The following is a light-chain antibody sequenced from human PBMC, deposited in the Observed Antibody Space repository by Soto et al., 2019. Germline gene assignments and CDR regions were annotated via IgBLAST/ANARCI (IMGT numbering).Light chain of an antibody. CDR2: GAT. CDR3: RQYGSSPQT. Sequence: IVLKKSPGTRSLSPGQRATLPCRTSQTLTSSFLAWYKQKPGQAPSLLIYGATNRATGIPDRFSCSGSGTNFTLTISRLEPVDVAVYYCRQYGSSPQTFGKGTKVDIK. V-gene: IGKV3-20*01. CDR1: QTLTSSF. J-gene: IGKJ1*01.